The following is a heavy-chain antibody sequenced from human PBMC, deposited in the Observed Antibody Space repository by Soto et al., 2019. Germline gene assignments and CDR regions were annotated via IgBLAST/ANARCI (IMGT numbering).Heavy chain of an antibody. CDR2: IIPIFGTA. Sequence: QVQLVQSGAEVKKPGSSVKVSCKASGGTFSSYAISWVRQAPGQGLEWMGGIIPIFGTANYAQKFQGRVTITADKYTSTAYMELSSLRSEDTAVYYCASAKGFWSGLGRVNGMYVWGQGTTVTVSS. CDR3: ASAKGFWSGLGRVNGMYV. J-gene: IGHJ6*02. D-gene: IGHD3-3*01. CDR1: GGTFSSYA. V-gene: IGHV1-69*06.